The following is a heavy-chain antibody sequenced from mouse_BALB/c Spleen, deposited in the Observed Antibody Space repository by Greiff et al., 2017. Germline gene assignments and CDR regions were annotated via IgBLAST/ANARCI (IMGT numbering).Heavy chain of an antibody. V-gene: IGHV2-6-7*01. CDR3: ARDRDYGSRGYYFDY. CDR2: IWGDGST. J-gene: IGHJ2*01. CDR1: GFSLTGYG. Sequence: VKLMESGPGLVAPSQSLSITCTVSGFSLTGYGVNWVRQPPGKGLEWLGMIWGDGSTDYNSALKSRLSISKDNSKSQVFLKMNSLQTDDTARYYCARDRDYGSRGYYFDYWGQGTTLTVSS. D-gene: IGHD1-1*01.